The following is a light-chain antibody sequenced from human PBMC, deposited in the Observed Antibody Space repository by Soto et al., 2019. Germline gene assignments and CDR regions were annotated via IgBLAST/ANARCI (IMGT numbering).Light chain of an antibody. CDR1: SSDVGGYNY. J-gene: IGLJ2*01. Sequence: QSAPTQPASVSGSLGQSITISCTGSSSDVGGYNYVSWYQQHPGQAPKLLIHEVTNRPSGVSDRFSGSKSANTASLTISGLQAEDEAHYYCSSYTTFRTPHVAFGGGTKLTVL. CDR2: EVT. V-gene: IGLV2-14*01. CDR3: SSYTTFRTPHVA.